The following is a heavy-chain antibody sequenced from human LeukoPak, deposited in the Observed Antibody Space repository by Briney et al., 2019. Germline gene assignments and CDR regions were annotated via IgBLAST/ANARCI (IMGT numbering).Heavy chain of an antibody. CDR3: ARMGYSYGYDY. V-gene: IGHV4-61*02. Sequence: PSETLSLTCTVSGGSISSGSYYWSWIRQPAGTGLEWIGRIYTSGSTNYNPSLKSRVTISVDTSKNQFSLKLSSVTAADTAVYYCARMGYSYGYDYWGQGTLVTVSS. J-gene: IGHJ4*02. D-gene: IGHD5-18*01. CDR2: IYTSGST. CDR1: GGSISSGSYY.